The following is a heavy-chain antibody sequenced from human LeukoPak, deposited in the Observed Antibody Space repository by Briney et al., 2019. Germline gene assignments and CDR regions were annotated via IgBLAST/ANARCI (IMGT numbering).Heavy chain of an antibody. Sequence: SETLSLTCTVSGDSISSYYWSWIRQPAGKGLEWIGYIYYSGSTNYNPSLKSRVTISVDTSKNQFSLKLSSVTAADTAVYYCARGRSSSGWYGGYYYYGMDVWGQGTTVTVSS. CDR2: IYYSGST. J-gene: IGHJ6*02. V-gene: IGHV4-59*01. CDR1: GDSISSYY. CDR3: ARGRSSSGWYGGYYYYGMDV. D-gene: IGHD6-19*01.